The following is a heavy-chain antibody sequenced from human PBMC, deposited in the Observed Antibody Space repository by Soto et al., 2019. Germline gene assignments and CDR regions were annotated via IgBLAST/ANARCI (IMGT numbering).Heavy chain of an antibody. J-gene: IGHJ4*02. D-gene: IGHD2-2*01. CDR2: ISAYNGNT. V-gene: IGHV1-18*01. Sequence: ASVKVSCKASGYTFTNYGSSWVRQAPGQGLEWMGWISAYNGNTKYAQKLQGRVTMTTDTSTSTAYMELRSLRSDDTAVYYCARDGLYCITTSCYLDYWGQGTLVTVSS. CDR3: ARDGLYCITTSCYLDY. CDR1: GYTFTNYG.